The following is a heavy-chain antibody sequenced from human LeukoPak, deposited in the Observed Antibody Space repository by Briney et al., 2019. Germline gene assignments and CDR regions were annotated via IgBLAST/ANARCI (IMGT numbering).Heavy chain of an antibody. CDR3: ARDGDVDIVATSYGMDV. CDR1: GFTFSSYS. V-gene: IGHV3-21*01. J-gene: IGHJ6*02. CDR2: ISSSSYI. D-gene: IGHD5-12*01. Sequence: GGSLRLSCAASGFTFSSYSMNWVRQAPGKGLEWVSSISSSSYIYYADSVKGRFTISRDNAKNSLYLQMNSLRAEDTAVYYCARDGDVDIVATSYGMDVWGQGTTVTVSS.